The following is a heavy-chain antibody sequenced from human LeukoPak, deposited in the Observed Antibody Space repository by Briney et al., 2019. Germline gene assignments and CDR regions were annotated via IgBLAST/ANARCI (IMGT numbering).Heavy chain of an antibody. CDR3: ARARYGDYRFDY. J-gene: IGHJ4*02. CDR2: MNPNSGNT. D-gene: IGHD4-17*01. CDR1: GYTFTSYD. Sequence: ASVKVSCKASGYTFTSYDINWVRQATGQGLEWMGWMNPNSGNTGYAQKFQGRVTMTRNTSISTAYMELSSLRSEDTAAYYCARARYGDYRFDYWGQGTLVTVSS. V-gene: IGHV1-8*01.